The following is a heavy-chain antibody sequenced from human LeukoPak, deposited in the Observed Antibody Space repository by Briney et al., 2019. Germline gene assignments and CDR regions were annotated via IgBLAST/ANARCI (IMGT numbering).Heavy chain of an antibody. D-gene: IGHD2-21*02. CDR2: FDPEDGET. J-gene: IGHJ4*02. CDR3: ATGGQGDPLF. V-gene: IGHV1-24*01. Sequence: ASVTVSCKVSGYTLTELSMHWVRQAPGKGLEWMGGFDPEDGETIYAQKFQGRITMTEDTSTDTAYMELSSLRSEDTAVYYCATGGQGDPLFWGQGTLVTVSS. CDR1: GYTLTELS.